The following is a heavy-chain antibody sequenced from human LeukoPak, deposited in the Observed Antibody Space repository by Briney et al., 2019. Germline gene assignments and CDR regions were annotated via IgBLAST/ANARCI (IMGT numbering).Heavy chain of an antibody. CDR3: ATTTVILSNFYYYGMDV. J-gene: IGHJ6*02. CDR1: GGSISSYY. D-gene: IGHD4-17*01. Sequence: SETLSLTCTVSGGSISSYYWSWIRQPPGKGLEWIGYVYYSGSTNYNPSLKSRVTISVDTSKNQFSLKLSSVTAADTAVYYCATTTVILSNFYYYGMDVWGQETTVTVSS. V-gene: IGHV4-59*01. CDR2: VYYSGST.